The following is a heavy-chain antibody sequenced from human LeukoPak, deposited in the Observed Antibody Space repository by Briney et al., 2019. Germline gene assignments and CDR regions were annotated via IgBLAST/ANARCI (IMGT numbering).Heavy chain of an antibody. Sequence: PSETLSLTCTVSGGSISSGGYYWSWIRQHPGKGLEWIGYIYYSGSTYYNPSLKSRVTISVDTSKNQFSLKLSSVTAADTAVYYCARAPYYYDSSGLGGIDYWGQGTLVTVSS. V-gene: IGHV4-31*03. D-gene: IGHD3-22*01. J-gene: IGHJ4*02. CDR1: GGSISSGGYY. CDR3: ARAPYYYDSSGLGGIDY. CDR2: IYYSGST.